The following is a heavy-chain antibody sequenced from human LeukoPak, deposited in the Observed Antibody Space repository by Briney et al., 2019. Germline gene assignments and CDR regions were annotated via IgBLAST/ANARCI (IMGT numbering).Heavy chain of an antibody. CDR2: IIPIFGTA. CDR3: ARGGSLEGDYFDY. V-gene: IGHV1-69*13. Sequence: GASVKVSCKASGGTFSSYAISWVRQAPGQGLEWMGGIIPIFGTANYAQKFQGRVTITADESTSTAYMELSSLRSEDTAVYYCARGGSLEGDYFDYWGQGTLVTVSS. CDR1: GGTFSSYA. J-gene: IGHJ4*02. D-gene: IGHD1-26*01.